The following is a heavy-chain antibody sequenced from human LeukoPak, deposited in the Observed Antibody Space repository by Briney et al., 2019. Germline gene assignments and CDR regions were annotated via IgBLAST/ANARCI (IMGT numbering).Heavy chain of an antibody. V-gene: IGHV5-51*01. CDR1: GYSFTTYW. CDR3: AILSNNWSLDY. Sequence: GEALKISFKGSGYSFTTYWIGWGRRMPGEGREGRGMIYSGDCDTKYSPSFQGQVTISAVKSISTAYLPWSSLHASDAAIYYCAILSNNWSLDYWGQGTLVTVSS. CDR2: IYSGDCDT. J-gene: IGHJ4*02. D-gene: IGHD1-1*01.